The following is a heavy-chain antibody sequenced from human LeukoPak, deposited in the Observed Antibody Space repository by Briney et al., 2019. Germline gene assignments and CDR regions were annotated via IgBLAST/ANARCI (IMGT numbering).Heavy chain of an antibody. D-gene: IGHD3-9*01. J-gene: IGHJ3*02. Sequence: GGSLRLSCAASGFTFSSYAMSWVRQAPGKGLEWVSAISGSGGSTYYADSVKGRFTISRDNSKNTLYLQMNSLRAEDTAVYYCAKIGLRYFDWLFRTPQDDAFDIWGQGTMVTVSS. CDR1: GFTFSSYA. CDR2: ISGSGGST. CDR3: AKIGLRYFDWLFRTPQDDAFDI. V-gene: IGHV3-23*01.